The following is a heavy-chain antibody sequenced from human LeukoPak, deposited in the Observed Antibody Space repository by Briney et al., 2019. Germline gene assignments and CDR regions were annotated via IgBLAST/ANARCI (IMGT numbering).Heavy chain of an antibody. CDR3: ARDVPHYYGSGSYYKD. CDR2: ISAYNGNT. D-gene: IGHD3-10*01. Sequence: ASVKVSCKASGYTFTSYGISWARQAPGQGLEWMGWISAYNGNTNYAQKLQGRVTMTTDTSTSTAYMELRSLRSDDTAVYYCARDVPHYYGSGSYYKDWGQGTLVTVSS. V-gene: IGHV1-18*01. J-gene: IGHJ4*02. CDR1: GYTFTSYG.